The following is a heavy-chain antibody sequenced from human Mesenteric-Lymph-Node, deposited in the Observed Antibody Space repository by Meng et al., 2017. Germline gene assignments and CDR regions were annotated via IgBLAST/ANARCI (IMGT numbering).Heavy chain of an antibody. Sequence: SLKISCAASGFTFDDYAMHWVRQVPGKGLEWVSGISWNSGSIGYADSVEGRFTISRDNAKNSLYLQVNSLSAEDTAAHFCARDSGFFGILNSRWVDPWGQGTLVTVSS. CDR2: ISWNSGSI. CDR1: GFTFDDYA. J-gene: IGHJ5*02. D-gene: IGHD3-3*01. V-gene: IGHV3-9*01. CDR3: ARDSGFFGILNSRWVDP.